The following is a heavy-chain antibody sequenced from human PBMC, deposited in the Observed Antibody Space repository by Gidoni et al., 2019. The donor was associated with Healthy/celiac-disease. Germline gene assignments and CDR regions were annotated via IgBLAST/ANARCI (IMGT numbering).Heavy chain of an antibody. CDR1: GGTFSSYA. D-gene: IGHD4-17*01. CDR3: ARDPRVYGDDFGPGEDAFDI. J-gene: IGHJ3*02. CDR2: IIPSFGTA. Sequence: QVQLVQSGAEVKQPGSSVKVSCQASGGTFSSYAISWGRQAPGHGLEWMGGIIPSFGTANYAQKCQGRVTITADESTSTAYMELSSLRSEDTAVYYCARDPRVYGDDFGPGEDAFDIWGQGTMVTVSS. V-gene: IGHV1-69*01.